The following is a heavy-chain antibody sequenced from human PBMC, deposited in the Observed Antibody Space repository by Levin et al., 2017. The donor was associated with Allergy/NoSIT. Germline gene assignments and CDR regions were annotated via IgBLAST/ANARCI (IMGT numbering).Heavy chain of an antibody. D-gene: IGHD3-22*01. CDR2: INTVGTYT. CDR1: GFSFDNSW. Sequence: GESLKISCAASGFSFDNSWMHWVRQAPGKGLVWVLRINTVGTYTTYAESVKGRFAISRDNANNTLYLQMNSLRAEDTAVYFCAKNYESSGYAIDDWGQGTLVTVSA. CDR3: AKNYESSGYAIDD. J-gene: IGHJ4*02. V-gene: IGHV3-74*03.